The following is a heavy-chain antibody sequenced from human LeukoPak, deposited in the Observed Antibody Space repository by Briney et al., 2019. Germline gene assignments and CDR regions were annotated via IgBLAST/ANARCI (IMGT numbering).Heavy chain of an antibody. V-gene: IGHV4-38-2*02. D-gene: IGHD2-15*01. CDR2: IYHSGST. Sequence: PSETLSLTCTVSGYSISSGYYWGWIRQPPGKGLEWIGSIYHSGSTYCNLSLKSRVTISVDTSKNQFSLKLSSVTAADTAVYYCARAEPGPRYCSGGSCYRNYYYMDVWGKGTTVTVSS. CDR1: GYSISSGYY. J-gene: IGHJ6*03. CDR3: ARAEPGPRYCSGGSCYRNYYYMDV.